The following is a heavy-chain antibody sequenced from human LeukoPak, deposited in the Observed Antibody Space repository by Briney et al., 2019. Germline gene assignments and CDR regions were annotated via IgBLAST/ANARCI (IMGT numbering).Heavy chain of an antibody. CDR2: TYHSGTT. CDR3: VREPGGNHF. CDR1: GYSISSGYY. Sequence: SETLSLTRTVSGYSISSGYYWVWIRQPPGKGLEWIASTYHSGTTYYNPSLRSRVTISVDTSKNQFSLKLSSVTAADTAVYYCVREPGGNHFWGQGTLVTVSS. J-gene: IGHJ4*02. D-gene: IGHD1-26*01. V-gene: IGHV4-38-2*02.